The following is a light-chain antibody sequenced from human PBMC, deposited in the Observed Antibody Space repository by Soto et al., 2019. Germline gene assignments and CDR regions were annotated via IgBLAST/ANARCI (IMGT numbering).Light chain of an antibody. V-gene: IGKV1-6*01. CDR3: LQDYNSPYT. CDR2: GAS. Sequence: AIQMTQSPSSLSASVGDRVTITCRASQGIRNDLGWYQQKPGKAPKLLIYGASSLQSGVPSRFSGSGSGTYFPLTISSLQPDDFATYYCLQDYNSPYTFGQGTKLEIK. CDR1: QGIRND. J-gene: IGKJ2*01.